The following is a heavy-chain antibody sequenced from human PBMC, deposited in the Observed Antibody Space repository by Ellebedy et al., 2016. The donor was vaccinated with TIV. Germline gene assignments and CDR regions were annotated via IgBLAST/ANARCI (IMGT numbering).Heavy chain of an antibody. V-gene: IGHV3-7*03. CDR2: INQDGSEI. CDR1: GFTFSRYW. Sequence: GGSLRLSXAASGFTFSRYWMSWVRQAPGKGLEWVANINQDGSEIYSVDSVTGRFTISRDNAKNSLYLQMNSLRVEDTAVYYCARAGSWTVTLDYWGQGTLVTVSS. J-gene: IGHJ4*02. CDR3: ARAGSWTVTLDY. D-gene: IGHD4-17*01.